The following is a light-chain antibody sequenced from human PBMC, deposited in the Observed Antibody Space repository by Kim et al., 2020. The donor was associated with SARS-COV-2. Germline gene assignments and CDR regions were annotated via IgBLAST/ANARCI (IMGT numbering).Light chain of an antibody. CDR1: SPKIGKNY. CDR2: DNN. V-gene: IGLV1-51*01. J-gene: IGLJ3*02. Sequence: GQKVHIACPGASPKIGKNYLSWYQQLPGTAPKLLIYDNNKRPSGIPDLFSGPKSGTSATLGITGLQTGDEADYYCVTWDTNLSAAVFGSGTQLTVL. CDR3: VTWDTNLSAAV.